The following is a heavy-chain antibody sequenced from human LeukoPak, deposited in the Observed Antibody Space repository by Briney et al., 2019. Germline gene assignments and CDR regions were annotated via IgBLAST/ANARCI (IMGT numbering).Heavy chain of an antibody. CDR3: ASAGSGRYSYGYLTYFDY. CDR2: IYYSGST. D-gene: IGHD5-18*01. V-gene: IGHV4-39*01. CDR1: GGSISSSSYS. Sequence: PSETLSLTCTVSGGSISSSSYSWGWIRQPPGKGLEWIGSIYYSGSTYYNPSLKSRVTISVDTSKNQFSLKLSSVTAADTAVYYCASAGSGRYSYGYLTYFDYWGQGTLVTVSS. J-gene: IGHJ4*02.